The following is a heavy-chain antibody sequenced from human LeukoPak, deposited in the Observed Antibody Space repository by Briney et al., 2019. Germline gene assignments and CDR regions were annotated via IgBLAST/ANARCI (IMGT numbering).Heavy chain of an antibody. Sequence: SETLSLTCAVYGGSLSGYYWSWIRQPPGKGLEWIGEINHSGSTDSNPSLKSRVTISVDTSKNQFSLKLSSVTAADTAIYYCATVALTGWTFDPWGQGTLVTVSS. J-gene: IGHJ5*02. CDR1: GGSLSGYY. V-gene: IGHV4-34*01. CDR3: ATVALTGWTFDP. D-gene: IGHD2-15*01. CDR2: INHSGST.